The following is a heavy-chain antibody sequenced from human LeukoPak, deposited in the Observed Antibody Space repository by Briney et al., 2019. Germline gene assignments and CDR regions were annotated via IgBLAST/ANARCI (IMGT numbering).Heavy chain of an antibody. V-gene: IGHV4-59*08. J-gene: IGHJ3*02. Sequence: PSETLSLTCTVSGGSISSYYWTWIRQPPGKGLEWIGYVYYSGSTDYNPSLKSRVTISVDTSNKQFSLNLSSVTAADTAVYYCARRCSGPPCYTDAYDIWGQGTMVTVSS. D-gene: IGHD2-15*01. CDR2: VYYSGST. CDR3: ARRCSGPPCYTDAYDI. CDR1: GGSISSYY.